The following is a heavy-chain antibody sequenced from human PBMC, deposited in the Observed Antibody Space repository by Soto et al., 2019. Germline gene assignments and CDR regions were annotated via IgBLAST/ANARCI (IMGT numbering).Heavy chain of an antibody. Sequence: SETLSLTCTVSGGSISSYYWSWIRQPPGKGLEWIGYIYYSGSTNYNPSLKSRVTMTRDTSISTAYMELSRLRSDDTAVYYCARDLGEAVAGAYDYWGQGTLVTVSS. D-gene: IGHD6-19*01. CDR1: GGSISSYY. J-gene: IGHJ4*02. V-gene: IGHV4-59*01. CDR2: IYYSGST. CDR3: ARDLGEAVAGAYDY.